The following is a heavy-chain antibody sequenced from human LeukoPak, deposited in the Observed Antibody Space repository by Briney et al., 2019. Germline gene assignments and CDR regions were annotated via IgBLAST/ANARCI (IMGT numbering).Heavy chain of an antibody. CDR3: AKSGYTSSDPTFDY. Sequence: SETLSLTCTVSGGSISSYYWSWIRQPPGKGLEWIGYIYYSGSTNYNPSLKSRVTMSVDTSKNQFSLKLSSVTAADTAVYYCAKSGYTSSDPTFDYWGRGTLVTVSS. J-gene: IGHJ4*02. CDR2: IYYSGST. CDR1: GGSISSYY. V-gene: IGHV4-59*01. D-gene: IGHD6-13*01.